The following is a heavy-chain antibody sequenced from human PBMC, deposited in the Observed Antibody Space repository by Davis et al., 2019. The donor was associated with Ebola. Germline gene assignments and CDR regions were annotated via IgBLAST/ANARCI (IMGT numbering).Heavy chain of an antibody. Sequence: GESLKISCAASGFTFSDYNMNWVRQAPGKGLEWISFTRCCTGAKYYADSVKGRFTISRDNARNLLFLQMNSLRDEDTAIYYCARDITVGAFSLDHWGQGTLVTVSS. V-gene: IGHV3-48*02. CDR2: TRCCTGAK. CDR1: GFTFSDYN. D-gene: IGHD1-26*01. J-gene: IGHJ4*02. CDR3: ARDITVGAFSLDH.